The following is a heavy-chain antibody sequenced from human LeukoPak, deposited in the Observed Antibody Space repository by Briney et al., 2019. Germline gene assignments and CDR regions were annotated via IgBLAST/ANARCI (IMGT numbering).Heavy chain of an antibody. D-gene: IGHD2-15*01. CDR1: SLSNKCAL. V-gene: IGHV6-1*01. CDR3: ARMVGGSPDY. CDR2: PYYWSKWHS. Sequence: SLSNKCALWQWMTQSPSRAVEWLGRPYYWSKWHSNYAVSVKSRITINPDTSKKKFSLQLKSAAPDDTGVYYCARMVGGSPDYWGQGTLVTVSS. J-gene: IGHJ4*02.